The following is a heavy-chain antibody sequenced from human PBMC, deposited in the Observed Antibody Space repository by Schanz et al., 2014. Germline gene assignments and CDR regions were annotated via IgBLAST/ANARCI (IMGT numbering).Heavy chain of an antibody. V-gene: IGHV3-23*04. CDR3: AKGMGYCSGGTCYDYYYYGLYV. CDR1: GFTFNSYA. D-gene: IGHD2-15*01. J-gene: IGHJ6*02. Sequence: VQLVESGGGLVQPGGSLRLSCAASGFTFNSYAMTWVRQAPGKGLEWVSSISHSGGSKYYADSVKGRFTISRDNSENTLYLQMNSLSADDTAVFYCAKGMGYCSGGTCYDYYYYGLYVWGQGTTVTGSS. CDR2: ISHSGGSK.